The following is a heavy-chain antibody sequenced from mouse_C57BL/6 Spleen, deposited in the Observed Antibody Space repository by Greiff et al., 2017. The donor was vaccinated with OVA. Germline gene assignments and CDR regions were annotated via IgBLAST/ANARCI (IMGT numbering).Heavy chain of an antibody. J-gene: IGHJ4*01. D-gene: IGHD2-4*01. Sequence: QVQLQQPGAELVKPGASVKLSCKASGYTFTSYWMHWVKQRPGQGLEWIGMIHPNCGSTNYNEKFKSKATLTVDKSSSTSYMQLSSLTSEDSAVYYCAREESLYDYPRDYWGQGTSVTVSS. CDR3: AREESLYDYPRDY. CDR2: IHPNCGST. CDR1: GYTFTSYW. V-gene: IGHV1-64*01.